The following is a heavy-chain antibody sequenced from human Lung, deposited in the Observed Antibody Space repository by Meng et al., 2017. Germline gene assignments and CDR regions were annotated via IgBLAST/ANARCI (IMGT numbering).Heavy chain of an antibody. V-gene: IGHV4-34*01. J-gene: IGHJ4*02. CDR2: INHSGST. Sequence: QVRLQRWGAGLLKPSVSPSLTCVVSGGSFSDYYWSWIRQPPGKGLEWIGEINHSGSTNYNPSLESRATISVDTSQNNLSLKLSSVTAADSAVYYCARGPTTMAHDFDYWGQGTLVTVSS. D-gene: IGHD4-11*01. CDR1: GGSFSDYY. CDR3: ARGPTTMAHDFDY.